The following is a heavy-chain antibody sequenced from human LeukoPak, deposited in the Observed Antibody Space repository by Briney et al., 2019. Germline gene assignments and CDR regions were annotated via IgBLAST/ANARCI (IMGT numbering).Heavy chain of an antibody. V-gene: IGHV3-23*01. Sequence: PGGSLRLSCAASGFTFSSYAMSWVRQAPGKGLEWVSAISGSGGSTYYADSVKGRFTICRDNSKNTLYLQMNSLRAEDTAVYYCARVVVDYDILTGADHYYYGMDVWGQGTTVTVSS. J-gene: IGHJ6*02. CDR2: ISGSGGST. CDR3: ARVVVDYDILTGADHYYYGMDV. CDR1: GFTFSSYA. D-gene: IGHD3-9*01.